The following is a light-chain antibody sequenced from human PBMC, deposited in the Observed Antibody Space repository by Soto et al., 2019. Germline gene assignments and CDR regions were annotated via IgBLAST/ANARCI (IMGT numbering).Light chain of an antibody. CDR3: QHRSNWPRLT. CDR1: QSVSSF. CDR2: DAV. V-gene: IGKV3-11*01. Sequence: IEVTQSTDTLSLSPGERATLSCRASQSVSSFLVWYQQKPGQAPRLLIYDAVNRVTGIPARFSGSGSGTDFTLTISSLEPEDFAVYYCQHRSNWPRLTFGGGTKVDIK. J-gene: IGKJ4*01.